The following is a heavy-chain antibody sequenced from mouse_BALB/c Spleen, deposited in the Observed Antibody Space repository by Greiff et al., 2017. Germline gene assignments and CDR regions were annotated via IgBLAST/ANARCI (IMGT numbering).Heavy chain of an antibody. CDR3: ARSIYDYGAY. CDR2: IDPANGNT. Sequence: EVKLMESGAELVKPGASVKLSCTASGFNIKDTYMHWVKQRPEQGLEWIGRIDPANGNTKYDPKFQGKATITADTSSNTAYLQLSSLTSEDTAVYYCARSIYDYGAYWGQGTLVTVSA. CDR1: GFNIKDTY. J-gene: IGHJ3*01. V-gene: IGHV14-3*02. D-gene: IGHD2-4*01.